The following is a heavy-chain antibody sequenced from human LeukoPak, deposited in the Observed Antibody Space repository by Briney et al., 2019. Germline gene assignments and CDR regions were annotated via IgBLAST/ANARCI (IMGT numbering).Heavy chain of an antibody. J-gene: IGHJ3*02. CDR2: IKQDGSGK. Sequence: GGSLRLSCAASGFTFSSYWMSWVRQAPGKGLEWVANIKQDGSGKYYVDSVKGRFTISRDNAKNSLYLQMNSLRAEDTAVYYCARPPCCGGSCYSSRGQCFDIWGQGKMVNVSS. V-gene: IGHV3-7*03. CDR1: GFTFSSYW. CDR3: ARPPCCGGSCYSSRGQCFDI. D-gene: IGHD2-15*01.